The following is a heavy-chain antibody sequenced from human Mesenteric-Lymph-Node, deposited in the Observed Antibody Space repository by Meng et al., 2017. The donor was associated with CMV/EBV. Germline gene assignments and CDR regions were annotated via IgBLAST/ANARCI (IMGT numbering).Heavy chain of an antibody. J-gene: IGHJ4*02. Sequence: GESLKISCAASGFTFSSYAMSWVRQAPGKGLERVSVIYSGGSSTYYADSVKGRFTISRDNSKNTLYLQMNSLRAEDTAVYYCAKDADYDSSGYALGYWGQGTLVTVSS. D-gene: IGHD3-22*01. CDR1: GFTFSSYA. V-gene: IGHV3-23*03. CDR3: AKDADYDSSGYALGY. CDR2: IYSGGSST.